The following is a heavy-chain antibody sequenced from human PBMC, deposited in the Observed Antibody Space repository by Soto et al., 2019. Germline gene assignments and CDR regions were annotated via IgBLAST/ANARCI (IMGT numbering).Heavy chain of an antibody. CDR3: VRGDPDNHYYRGMDV. V-gene: IGHV3-23*01. D-gene: IGHD3-9*01. CDR1: GFTFSSYA. J-gene: IGHJ6*02. CDR2: ISGSGLNT. Sequence: EVQLLESGGGLVQPGGSLRLSCAASGFTFSSYAMTWVRQAPGKGLEWVSGISGSGLNTYSADSVKGRFTISRDNSDNTLYLQMHSLRAEDTAIYYCVRGDPDNHYYRGMDVWGQGTTVTVSS.